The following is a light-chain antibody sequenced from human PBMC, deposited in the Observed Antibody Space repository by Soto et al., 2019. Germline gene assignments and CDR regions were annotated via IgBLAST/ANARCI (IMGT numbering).Light chain of an antibody. CDR2: GAS. CDR1: QSVNSD. V-gene: IGKV3-15*01. CDR3: QQYKYWLRT. J-gene: IGKJ1*01. Sequence: EVVMTQSPAILSVSPGERATLSCRASQSVNSDLAWYQQKPGQAPRLLIQGASTRATGIPARFSGSGSGTEFTLTISSLQSEDFAVYYCQQYKYWLRTFGQGTKVDIK.